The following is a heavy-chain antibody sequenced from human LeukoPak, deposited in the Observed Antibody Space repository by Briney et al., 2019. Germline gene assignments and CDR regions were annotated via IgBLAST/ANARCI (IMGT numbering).Heavy chain of an antibody. J-gene: IGHJ4*02. CDR2: ISGSGVST. Sequence: GGSLRLSCAASGFTFSSYAMSWVRQAPGKGLEWVSSISGSGVSTYYADSVKGRFTISRDNSKNTLYMQMNSLSAEDTAVYYCAKDIWSGGDCYFLGYWGQGTLVTVSS. CDR1: GFTFSSYA. CDR3: AKDIWSGGDCYFLGY. D-gene: IGHD2-21*02. V-gene: IGHV3-23*01.